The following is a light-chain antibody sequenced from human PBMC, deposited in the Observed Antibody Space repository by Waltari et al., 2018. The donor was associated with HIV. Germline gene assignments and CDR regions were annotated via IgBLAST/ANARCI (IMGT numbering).Light chain of an antibody. J-gene: IGLJ2*01. Sequence: SGLIQPPSALGPPGRGVPIPCFERRSKFGRNSVNWYQQFPGTAPKPLIFGNDRRPSGVPDRFSGSKSGTSASLVINGLQPEDEADYYCSAWDDNLNALFGGGTKLTVV. CDR3: SAWDDNLNAL. V-gene: IGLV1-44*01. CDR1: RSKFGRNS. CDR2: GND.